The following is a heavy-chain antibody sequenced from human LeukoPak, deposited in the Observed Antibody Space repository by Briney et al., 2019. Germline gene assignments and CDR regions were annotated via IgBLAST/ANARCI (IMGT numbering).Heavy chain of an antibody. CDR1: GYRFTGYY. V-gene: IGHV1-2*02. Sequence: ASVKVSCKASGYRFTGYYMHWVRQAPGQGLEWMGWIKPNSGGTNYAQKFQGRVTMTRDTSISTAYMELSRLRSDDMAVYYCARGDYYDSSGYYYCAFDIWGQGTMVAVSS. D-gene: IGHD3-22*01. CDR2: IKPNSGGT. CDR3: ARGDYYDSSGYYYCAFDI. J-gene: IGHJ3*02.